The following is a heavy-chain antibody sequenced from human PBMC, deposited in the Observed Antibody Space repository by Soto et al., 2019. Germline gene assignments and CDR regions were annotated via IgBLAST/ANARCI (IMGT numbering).Heavy chain of an antibody. CDR1: GGSISSTTFY. V-gene: IGHV4-39*01. CDR3: ARLLGWSNYNYFDP. D-gene: IGHD6-19*01. J-gene: IGHJ5*02. CDR2: ISYRGST. Sequence: PSLTCSVSGGSISSTTFYWGWIRQPPRQGLELIGSISYRGSTSYNPSLKSRVTISVDTSRNQFSLRLTSVTAADTAVYYCARLLGWSNYNYFDPWGHGTLVTVS.